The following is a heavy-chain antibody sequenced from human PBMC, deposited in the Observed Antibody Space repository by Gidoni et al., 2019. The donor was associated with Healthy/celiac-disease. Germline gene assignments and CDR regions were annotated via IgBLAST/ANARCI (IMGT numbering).Heavy chain of an antibody. CDR3: ARVLTTVVMAENYFDY. CDR1: GFTFSSYE. CDR2: ISSSGSTI. D-gene: IGHD4-17*01. Sequence: EVQLVESGGGLVQPGGSLRLSCAASGFTFSSYEMNWVRQAPGKGRGWVSYISSSGSTIYYADSVKGRFTISRDNAKNSLYLQMNSLRAEDTAVYYCARVLTTVVMAENYFDYWGQGTLVTVSS. J-gene: IGHJ4*02. V-gene: IGHV3-48*03.